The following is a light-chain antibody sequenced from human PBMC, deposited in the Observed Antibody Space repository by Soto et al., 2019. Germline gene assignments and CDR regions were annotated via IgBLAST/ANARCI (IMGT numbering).Light chain of an antibody. Sequence: QAVVTQPPSVSGAPGQRVTISCTGSSSNIGAGYDVHWYQQLPGTAPKLLIYGNSNRPSGVPDRFSGSKSGTSASLAITGLQAEDEADYYCQSYDSTLSAYVLFGGGTKLTVL. CDR3: QSYDSTLSAYVL. CDR2: GNS. J-gene: IGLJ2*01. V-gene: IGLV1-40*01. CDR1: SSNIGAGYD.